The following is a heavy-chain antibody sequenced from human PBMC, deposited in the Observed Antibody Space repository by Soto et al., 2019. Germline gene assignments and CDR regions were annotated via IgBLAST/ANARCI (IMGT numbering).Heavy chain of an antibody. V-gene: IGHV3-11*06. CDR3: ARDKILGDEFWSGWDRAMDV. CDR1: GFTFSDYY. D-gene: IGHD3-3*01. J-gene: IGHJ6*02. CDR2: ISSSSSYT. Sequence: QVQLVESGGGLVKPGGSLRLSCAASGFTFSDYYMSWIRQAPGKGLEWVSYISSSSSYTNYADSVKGRFTISRDNAKNSLYLQMNSLRAEDTAVYYCARDKILGDEFWSGWDRAMDVCGHGTTVTVSS.